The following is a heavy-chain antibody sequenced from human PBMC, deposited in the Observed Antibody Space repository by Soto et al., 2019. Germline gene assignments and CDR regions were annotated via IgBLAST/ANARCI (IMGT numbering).Heavy chain of an antibody. CDR1: GGSISSGGYY. D-gene: IGHD4-17*01. J-gene: IGHJ3*02. CDR2: IYYSGST. Sequence: QVQLQESGPGLVKPSQTLSLTCTVSGGSISSGGYYWSWIRQHPGKGLEWIGYIYYSGSTYYNPSPKSRVTIPVDTSKNQFSLQLSSVTAADTAVYYCARDLVYGDYVGIPYAFDIWGQGTMVTVSS. CDR3: ARDLVYGDYVGIPYAFDI. V-gene: IGHV4-31*03.